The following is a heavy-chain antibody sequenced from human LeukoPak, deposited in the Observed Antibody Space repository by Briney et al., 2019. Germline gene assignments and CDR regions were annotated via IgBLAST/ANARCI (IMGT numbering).Heavy chain of an antibody. D-gene: IGHD3-22*01. V-gene: IGHV4-61*01. CDR3: ASLRSDSSGYYNLRIDY. J-gene: IGHJ4*02. CDR2: IYYSGST. Sequence: SETLSLTCTVSRGSVSSGSYYWSWIRQPPGKGLEWIGYIYYSGSTNYNPSLESRVTISVDSSKNQFSLELSSVTAADTAVYYCASLRSDSSGYYNLRIDYWGQGTLVTVSS. CDR1: RGSVSSGSYY.